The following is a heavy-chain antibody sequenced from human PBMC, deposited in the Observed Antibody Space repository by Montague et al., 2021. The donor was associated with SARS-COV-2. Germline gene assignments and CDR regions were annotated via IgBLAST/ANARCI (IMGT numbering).Heavy chain of an antibody. CDR3: ARAYCSGDCYFYWYFDL. J-gene: IGHJ2*01. D-gene: IGHD2-21*02. Sequence: CAISGDSVSSHIATWNWIRQSPSRGLEWLGRTYYRSKWYNDYAVSVKSRVIINPDTSNNRISLQLNSVTPEDTAVYYCARAYCSGDCYFYWYFDLWGRGTLVTVSS. CDR2: TYYRSKWYN. V-gene: IGHV6-1*01. CDR1: GDSVSSHIAT.